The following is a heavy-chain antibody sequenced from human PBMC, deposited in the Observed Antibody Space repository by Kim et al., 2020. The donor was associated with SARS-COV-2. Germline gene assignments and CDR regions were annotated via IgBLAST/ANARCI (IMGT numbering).Heavy chain of an antibody. CDR1: GFTFSNAW. CDR2: IKSKTDGGTT. D-gene: IGHD3-9*01. V-gene: IGHV3-15*01. CDR3: TTDYLRYYDIFRGMDV. J-gene: IGHJ6*02. Sequence: GGSLRLSCAASGFTFSNAWLSWVRQAPGKGLEWVGRIKSKTDGGTTDYAALVKGRFTISRDDSKNTLYLQMNSLKTEDTAVSYCTTDYLRYYDIFRGMDVWGQGTTVTVSS.